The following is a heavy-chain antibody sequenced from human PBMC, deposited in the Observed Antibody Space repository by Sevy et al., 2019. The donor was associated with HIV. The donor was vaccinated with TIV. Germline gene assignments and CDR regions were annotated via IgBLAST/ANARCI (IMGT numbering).Heavy chain of an antibody. J-gene: IGHJ6*02. Sequence: SETLSLTCTVSGGSISSGGYYWTWIRQHPGKGLEWIGYIYYSGTTYYNPSLKSRVTISVDTSKNQFSLKLSSVTAADTAVYYCVRWHDCWSGYYTGYYYGMDVWGQGTTVTVSS. V-gene: IGHV4-31*03. CDR1: GGSISSGGYY. D-gene: IGHD3-3*01. CDR3: VRWHDCWSGYYTGYYYGMDV. CDR2: IYYSGTT.